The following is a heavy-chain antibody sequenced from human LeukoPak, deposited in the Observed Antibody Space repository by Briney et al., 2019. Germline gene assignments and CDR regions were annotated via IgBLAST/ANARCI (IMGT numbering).Heavy chain of an antibody. V-gene: IGHV1-8*01. CDR2: MNPNSGNT. D-gene: IGHD3-16*01. J-gene: IGHJ4*02. Sequence: ASVKVSCKASGYTFTSYDINWVRHATGQGLEWMGFMNPNSGNTGYAQKFQGRVTMTRNTSISTAYMELSSLRSEDTALYYCARVPRELGAYWGQGTLVTVSS. CDR3: ARVPRELGAY. CDR1: GYTFTSYD.